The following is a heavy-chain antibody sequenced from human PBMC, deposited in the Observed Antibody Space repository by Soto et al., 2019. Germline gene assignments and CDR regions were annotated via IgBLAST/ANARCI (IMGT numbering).Heavy chain of an antibody. V-gene: IGHV3-66*01. CDR2: IYSGGGT. CDR3: VRSFFCSGGSYYSISSH. CDR1: GFTVSSSD. Sequence: EVQLVESGGGLVQPGGSLRLSCAASGFTVSSSDMSWVRQAPGKGLEWVSVIYSGGGTYYADSVKGRFTISRDNSKNTLYLQMNRLRDQDTAVYYCVRSFFCSGGSYYSISSHWGQGTLVTVSS. J-gene: IGHJ4*02. D-gene: IGHD2-15*01.